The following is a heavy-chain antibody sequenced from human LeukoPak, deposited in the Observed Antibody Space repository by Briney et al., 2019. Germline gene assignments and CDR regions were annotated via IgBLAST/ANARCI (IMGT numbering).Heavy chain of an antibody. CDR2: RHYRGTT. V-gene: IGHV4-59*01. CDR3: ARDSGLGYCSGGRCYGHFYYGMDV. D-gene: IGHD2-15*01. J-gene: IGHJ6*02. CDR1: GASISSYY. Sequence: SETLSLTCTVSGASISSYYWSWIRQPPGKGLEWIASRHYRGTTNCNPSLKSRVTISVDTSKNQFSLNLSSVTAADTAVYYCARDSGLGYCSGGRCYGHFYYGMDVWGQGTTVTVSS.